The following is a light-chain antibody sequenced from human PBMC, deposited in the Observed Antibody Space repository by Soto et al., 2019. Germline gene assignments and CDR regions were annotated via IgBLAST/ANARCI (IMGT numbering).Light chain of an antibody. V-gene: IGKV3D-15*01. Sequence: EILMTQSPATLSVSPGESATLSCRASHRVSSYLAWYQQRPGQAPRLLIYDASNRATGIPARFSGSGSGTEFTLTISSLQSEDSAVYFCQQYANWPKTFGQGTKVDIK. CDR3: QQYANWPKT. J-gene: IGKJ1*01. CDR2: DAS. CDR1: HRVSSY.